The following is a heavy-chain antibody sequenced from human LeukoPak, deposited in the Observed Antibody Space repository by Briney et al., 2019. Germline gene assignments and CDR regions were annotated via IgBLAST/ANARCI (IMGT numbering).Heavy chain of an antibody. CDR3: AKAEPASGYDY. CDR1: GFTFSTYG. D-gene: IGHD1-14*01. J-gene: IGHJ4*02. Sequence: GGSLRLSCAASGFTFSTYGMNWVRQAPGKGLEWVSYISDNSRTIYYADSVKGRFTISRDNAKNSVYLQMNSLRVDDTAVYYCAKAEPASGYDYWGQGTLVAVSS. V-gene: IGHV3-48*01. CDR2: ISDNSRTI.